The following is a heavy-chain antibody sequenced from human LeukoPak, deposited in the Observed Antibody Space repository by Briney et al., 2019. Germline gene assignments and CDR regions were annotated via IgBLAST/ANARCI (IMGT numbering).Heavy chain of an antibody. CDR3: ARTTGGIDHRYIRFRSAFDI. Sequence: SVKVSCKASGGTFSSYAISWVRQAPGQGLEWMGGIIPIFGTANYAQKFQGRVTITADESTSTAYMELSSLRSEETAVYYCARTTGGIDHRYIRFRSAFDIWGQGTMVTVSS. CDR1: GGTFSSYA. CDR2: IIPIFGTA. V-gene: IGHV1-69*13. J-gene: IGHJ3*02. D-gene: IGHD3-3*01.